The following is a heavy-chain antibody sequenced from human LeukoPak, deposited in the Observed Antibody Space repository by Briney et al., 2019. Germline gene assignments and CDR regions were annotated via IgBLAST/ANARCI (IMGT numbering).Heavy chain of an antibody. V-gene: IGHV3-30*18. Sequence: GRSLRLSCAASGFTFSSYGMHWVRQAPGKGLEWVAVISYDGSNKYYADSVKGRFTISRDNSKNTLYLQMNSLRAEDTAVYYCAKGSGSGWYNWFDPWGQGTLVTASS. CDR1: GFTFSSYG. D-gene: IGHD6-19*01. CDR3: AKGSGSGWYNWFDP. CDR2: ISYDGSNK. J-gene: IGHJ5*02.